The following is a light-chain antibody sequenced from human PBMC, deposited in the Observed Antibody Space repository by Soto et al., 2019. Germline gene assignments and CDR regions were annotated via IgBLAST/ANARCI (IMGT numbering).Light chain of an antibody. CDR3: QQYGSSPS. CDR1: QSVSSSY. V-gene: IGKV3-20*01. CDR2: GAS. Sequence: EIVLTQSPGTLSLSPGERATLSCRASQSVSSSYSAWYRQRPGQAPRLLIYGASIRATGIPDRFSGSGSGTDFTLTISRLEPEDFAVFYCQQYGSSPSFGPGTKVDIK. J-gene: IGKJ3*01.